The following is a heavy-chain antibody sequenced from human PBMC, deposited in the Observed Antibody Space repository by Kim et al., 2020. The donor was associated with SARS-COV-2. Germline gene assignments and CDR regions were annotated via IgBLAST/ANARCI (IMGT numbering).Heavy chain of an antibody. CDR2: IKSKTDGGTT. CDR1: GFTFSNAW. Sequence: GGSLRLSCAASGFTFSNAWMSWVRQAPGKGLEWVGRIKSKTDGGTTDYAAPVKGRFTISRDDSKNTLYLQMNSLKTEDTAVYYCTTVSSLAPDGGWNYYYYGMDVWGQGTTVTVSS. V-gene: IGHV3-15*01. J-gene: IGHJ6*02. CDR3: TTVSSLAPDGGWNYYYYGMDV. D-gene: IGHD6-19*01.